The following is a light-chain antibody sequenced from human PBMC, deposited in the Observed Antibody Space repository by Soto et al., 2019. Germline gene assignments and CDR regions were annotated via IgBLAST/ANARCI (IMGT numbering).Light chain of an antibody. J-gene: IGKJ3*01. CDR2: AAS. V-gene: IGKV1-17*01. CDR3: QRSYSWPLT. Sequence: DIQMNRSPSSLSGSGGDIVTITFPASQGIRNDLGWYQQKPGKAPKXXXYAASSLQSGVPPRFSGSVSGSEFTVTISGLKTDDFSIYFCQRSYSWPLTFGPGNKVDIK. CDR1: QGIRND.